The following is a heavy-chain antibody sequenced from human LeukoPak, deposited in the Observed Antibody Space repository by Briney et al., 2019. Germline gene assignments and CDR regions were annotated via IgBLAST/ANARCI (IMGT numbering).Heavy chain of an antibody. CDR2: IDYSGST. CDR1: GGSVSSGRYY. V-gene: IGHV4-30-4*08. J-gene: IGHJ3*02. CDR3: ARNPTTVVTHAFDI. D-gene: IGHD4-23*01. Sequence: PSETLSLTCTVPGGSVSSGRYYWSWLRQHPGKGLEWIGYIDYSGSTYYNPSLKSRVTISVDTSKNQFSLKLSSVTAADTAVYYCARNPTTVVTHAFDIWGQGTMVTVSS.